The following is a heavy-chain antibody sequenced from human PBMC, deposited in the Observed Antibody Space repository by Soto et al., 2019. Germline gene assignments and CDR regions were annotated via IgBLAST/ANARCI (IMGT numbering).Heavy chain of an antibody. CDR3: ARSGYSSSWWVDY. J-gene: IGHJ4*02. D-gene: IGHD6-13*01. Sequence: QLQLQESGPGLVKPSETLSLTCTVSGGSISSSSYYWGGIRQPPGKGLGWIGSIYYSGSTYYNPSLKSRVTISVDTSKNQFSLKLSYVTAADTAVYYCARSGYSSSWWVDYWGQGTLVTVSS. CDR1: GGSISSSSYY. V-gene: IGHV4-39*01. CDR2: IYYSGST.